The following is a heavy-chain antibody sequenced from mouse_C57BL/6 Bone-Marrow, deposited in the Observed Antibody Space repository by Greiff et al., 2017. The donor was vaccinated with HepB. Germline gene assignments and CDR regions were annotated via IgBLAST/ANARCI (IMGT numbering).Heavy chain of an antibody. CDR2: IYPGNSDT. Sequence: DVQLQESGTVLARPGASVKMSCKTSGYTFTSYWMHWVKQRPGQGLEWIGAIYPGNSDTSYNQKFKGKAKLTAVTSASTAYMELSSLTNEDSAVYYCTKTYDGYYPWYFDVWGTGTTVTVSS. V-gene: IGHV1-5*01. J-gene: IGHJ1*03. D-gene: IGHD2-3*01. CDR3: TKTYDGYYPWYFDV. CDR1: GYTFTSYW.